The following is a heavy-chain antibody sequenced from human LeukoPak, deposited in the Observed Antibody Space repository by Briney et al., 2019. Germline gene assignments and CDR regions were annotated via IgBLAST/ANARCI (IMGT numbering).Heavy chain of an antibody. V-gene: IGHV4-30-4*01. Sequence: SQTLSLTCTVSGGSISSGDYYWSWIRQPPGKGLEWIGYIYYSGSTNYNPSLKSRVTISVDTSKNQFSLKLSSVTAAGTAVYYCARDAWGSYGFDYWGQGTLVTVSS. D-gene: IGHD3-16*01. CDR3: ARDAWGSYGFDY. J-gene: IGHJ4*02. CDR1: GGSISSGDYY. CDR2: IYYSGST.